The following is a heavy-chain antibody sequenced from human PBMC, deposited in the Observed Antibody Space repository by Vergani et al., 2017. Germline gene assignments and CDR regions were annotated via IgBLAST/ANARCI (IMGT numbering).Heavy chain of an antibody. J-gene: IGHJ3*01. Sequence: QLLESGGGLIQPGGSLRFSCAASGFTFNSYPMIWFRRPPGRGLEWVSGINNNGGSTYYADSVKGRFTISRDNSKNTLYLQMTDLRAEDTATYYCAKVCGSTSCPYGGGAFDVWGHGTMVTVSS. CDR3: AKVCGSTSCPYGGGAFDV. D-gene: IGHD2-2*01. CDR2: INNNGGST. CDR1: GFTFNSYP. V-gene: IGHV3-23*01.